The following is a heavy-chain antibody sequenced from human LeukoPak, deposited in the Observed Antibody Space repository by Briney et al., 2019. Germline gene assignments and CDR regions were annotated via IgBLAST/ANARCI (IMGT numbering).Heavy chain of an antibody. CDR1: GFTFSSYW. CDR3: ARDGIPTYAFDI. CDR2: INRDGSAQ. Sequence: GGSLRLSCSASGFTFSSYWMSWARQAPGKGLEWMANINRDGSAQNYVDSVRGRFTVSRDNAKNSLFLEMNSLRAEDTALYLCARDGIPTYAFDIWGQGTMVTVSP. D-gene: IGHD1-26*01. V-gene: IGHV3-7*01. J-gene: IGHJ3*02.